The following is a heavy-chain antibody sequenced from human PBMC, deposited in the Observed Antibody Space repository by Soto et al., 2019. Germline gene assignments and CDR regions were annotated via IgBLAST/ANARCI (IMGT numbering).Heavy chain of an antibody. Sequence: EVQLLESGGGLVQPGGSLRLSCAASGFIFSNYAMTWVRQAPGKGLEWVSSISNSGDTYYADSVKGRFTIPRDNSKNTLFLQMNSLRAEDTAVFYCAKYRGATGNWYFDIWGRGTLVTVSS. D-gene: IGHD5-12*01. CDR3: AKYRGATGNWYFDI. CDR1: GFIFSNYA. CDR2: ISNSGDT. V-gene: IGHV3-23*01. J-gene: IGHJ2*01.